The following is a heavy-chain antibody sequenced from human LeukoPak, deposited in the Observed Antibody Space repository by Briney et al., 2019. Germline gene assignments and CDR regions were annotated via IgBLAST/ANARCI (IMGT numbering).Heavy chain of an antibody. D-gene: IGHD3-22*01. Sequence: GGSLRLSCAASGFTFSSYGMLWVRQAPGKGLEWVAVIWYDGSNKYYADSVKGRFTISRDNSKNTLYLQMNSLRAEDTAVYYCARVRDYYDSSGPDYWGQGTLVTVSS. CDR3: ARVRDYYDSSGPDY. V-gene: IGHV3-33*01. CDR2: IWYDGSNK. CDR1: GFTFSSYG. J-gene: IGHJ4*02.